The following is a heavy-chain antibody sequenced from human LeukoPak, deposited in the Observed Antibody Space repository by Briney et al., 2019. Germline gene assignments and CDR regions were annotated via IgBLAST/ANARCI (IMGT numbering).Heavy chain of an antibody. CDR3: AKCLMHYDFWSGSPHGMDV. D-gene: IGHD3-3*01. J-gene: IGHJ6*02. CDR2: KSYDRSNK. Sequence: PGGSLRLSCAASGFTFSSYGMHWVRQAPGKGLEWVAVKSYDRSNKYYADSVKGRFTISRDNSKNTLYLQMNSLRAEDTAVYYCAKCLMHYDFWSGSPHGMDVWGQGTTVTVSS. V-gene: IGHV3-30*18. CDR1: GFTFSSYG.